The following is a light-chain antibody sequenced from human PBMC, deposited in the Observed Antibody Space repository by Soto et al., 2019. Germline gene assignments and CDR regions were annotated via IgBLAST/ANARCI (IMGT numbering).Light chain of an antibody. CDR3: QQYNNWPGT. CDR2: DAS. J-gene: IGKJ1*01. Sequence: IVRPQSPATLSASPGERAARSCRASESVRSSLAWYQQKPGQAPRLLIYDASTRATGIPARFSGSGSGTEFTLTISSLQAEDFAVYHCQQYNNWPGTFGQGTKVDIK. CDR1: ESVRSS. V-gene: IGKV3-15*01.